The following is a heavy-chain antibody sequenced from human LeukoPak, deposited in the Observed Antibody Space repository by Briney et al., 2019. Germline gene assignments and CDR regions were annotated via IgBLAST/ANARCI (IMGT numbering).Heavy chain of an antibody. CDR2: ISGSGGST. CDR1: GFSFSSYA. Sequence: GGSLRLSCAASGFSFSSYAMSWVRQAPGKGLEWVSAISGSGGSTYCADSVKGRFTISRDNSKNTLYLQMNSLRAEDTAVYYCAKDPGDRQLASFDYWGQGTLVTVSS. D-gene: IGHD6-6*01. V-gene: IGHV3-23*01. J-gene: IGHJ4*02. CDR3: AKDPGDRQLASFDY.